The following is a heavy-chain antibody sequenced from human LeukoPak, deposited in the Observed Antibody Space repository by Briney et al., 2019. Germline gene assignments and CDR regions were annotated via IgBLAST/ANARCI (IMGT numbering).Heavy chain of an antibody. D-gene: IGHD3-9*01. J-gene: IGHJ6*02. CDR3: TRDLLDYDVSTGLHHYYMDV. CDR2: ISGDGTNI. Sequence: SGGSLRLSCVASGFTFNSYYMQWVRQDPRKGLVWVSRISGDGTNIDYADSVRGRFTISRDNAKNTVYLQMNTLRVEDTAVYYCTRDLLDYDVSTGLHHYYMDVWGQGTTVTVSS. V-gene: IGHV3-74*01. CDR1: GFTFNSYY.